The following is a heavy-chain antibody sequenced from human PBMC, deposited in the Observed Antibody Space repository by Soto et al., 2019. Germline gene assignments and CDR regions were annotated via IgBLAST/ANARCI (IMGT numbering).Heavy chain of an antibody. V-gene: IGHV4-4*02. CDR2: VSHSGST. J-gene: IGHJ4*02. CDR1: SGSITSSNW. D-gene: IGHD5-12*01. CDR3: ARNRYGGYDFDY. Sequence: QVQLQESGPGLVKPSGTLSLTCAVSSGSITSSNWWSWVRQPPGKGLEWIGEVSHSGSTNYIPPLKSRVTISVDKSSNQFSLRLSSVTAADTAVYYCARNRYGGYDFDYWGQGTLVTVSS.